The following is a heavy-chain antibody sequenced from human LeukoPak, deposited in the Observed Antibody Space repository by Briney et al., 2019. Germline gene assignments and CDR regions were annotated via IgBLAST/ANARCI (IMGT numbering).Heavy chain of an antibody. Sequence: GGALRLSCAASGFTFSSYWMSWVRQALGKGLEWVANIKKDGSEKFYVDSMKGRFTISRDNAKHSLYLQINSLKAEDTAVYYCAIDYRFRGGVAFDIWGQGTMVTVSS. CDR2: IKKDGSEK. CDR3: AIDYRFRGGVAFDI. J-gene: IGHJ3*02. D-gene: IGHD3-10*01. V-gene: IGHV3-7*01. CDR1: GFTFSSYW.